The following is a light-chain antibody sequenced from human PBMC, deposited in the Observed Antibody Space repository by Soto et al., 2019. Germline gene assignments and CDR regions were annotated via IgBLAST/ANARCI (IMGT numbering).Light chain of an antibody. CDR3: CSYAGTYTWV. Sequence: QSVLTQPRSVSGSPGQSVTISCTGTSSNVGGYNYVSWYQQHPGKAPKLMIYDVSKRPSGVPDRFSGSKSGSTASLTISGLQAEDEADYYCCSYAGTYTWVFGGGTQLTVL. V-gene: IGLV2-11*01. J-gene: IGLJ3*02. CDR1: SSNVGGYNY. CDR2: DVS.